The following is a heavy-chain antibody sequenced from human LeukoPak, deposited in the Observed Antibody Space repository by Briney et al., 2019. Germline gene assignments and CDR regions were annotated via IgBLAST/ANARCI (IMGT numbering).Heavy chain of an antibody. J-gene: IGHJ6*03. V-gene: IGHV3-7*01. D-gene: IGHD6-13*01. CDR1: GFTFSSYW. Sequence: PGGSLRLSCAASGFTFSSYWMSWVRQAPGKGLEWVANIKQDGSEKYYVDSVKGRFTISRDNAKNSLYLQMNSLRAEDTAVYYCARRGDSSSWYNYYYMDVWGKGTTVTVSS. CDR3: ARRGDSSSWYNYYYMDV. CDR2: IKQDGSEK.